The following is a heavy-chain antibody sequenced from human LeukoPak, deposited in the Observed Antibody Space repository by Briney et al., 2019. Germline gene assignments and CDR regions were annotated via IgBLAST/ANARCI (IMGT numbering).Heavy chain of an antibody. CDR3: AKGGRSRNDAFDI. CDR1: GFTFSSYA. D-gene: IGHD3-10*01. J-gene: IGHJ3*02. Sequence: GGSLRLSCAASGFTFSSYAMSWVRQAPGKGLEWVSAISGSGGSTYYADSVKGRFTISRDNSNNTLYLQMNSLRAGDTAVYYCAKGGRSRNDAFDIWGQGTMVTVSS. V-gene: IGHV3-23*01. CDR2: ISGSGGST.